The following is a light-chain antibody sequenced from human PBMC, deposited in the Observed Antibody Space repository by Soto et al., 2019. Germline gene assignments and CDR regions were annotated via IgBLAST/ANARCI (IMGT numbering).Light chain of an antibody. Sequence: QLVLTQSPSASASLGASVKLTCTLSSGHSSHAIAWHQQQPEKGPRYLMRLNSDGSHTKGDGIPDRFSGSSSGAERYLTISSLQSEDESDYYCQTWGTGTVVFGGGTKLTVL. CDR2: LNSDGSH. V-gene: IGLV4-69*01. J-gene: IGLJ2*01. CDR3: QTWGTGTVV. CDR1: SGHSSHA.